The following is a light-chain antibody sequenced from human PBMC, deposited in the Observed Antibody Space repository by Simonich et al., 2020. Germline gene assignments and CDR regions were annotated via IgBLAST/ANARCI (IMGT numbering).Light chain of an antibody. CDR1: SSDVGGYNY. CDR3: SSYTSSSTLV. CDR2: DVS. J-gene: IGLJ3*02. Sequence: QSALTQPASVSGSPGQSITISCTGTSSDVGGYNYVSWYQQQPGKATKLMIYDVSKPPSGVSNLFAGSKSGKSASLTISGLPAEDEADYYCSSYTSSSTLVFGGGTKLTVL. V-gene: IGLV2-14*01.